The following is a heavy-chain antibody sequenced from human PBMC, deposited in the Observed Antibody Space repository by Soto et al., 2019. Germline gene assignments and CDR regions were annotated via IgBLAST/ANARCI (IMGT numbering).Heavy chain of an antibody. CDR1: GGTFSIYT. D-gene: IGHD6-13*01. V-gene: IGHV1-69*02. CDR3: ARDRDNSNWPNFDY. J-gene: IGHJ4*02. CDR2: VIPIFDVT. Sequence: QVQLVQSGSEVKKPGSSVKVSCKASGGTFSIYTISWVRQAPGQGLEWMGRVIPIFDVTSYAQRFQGRVTITADKSTTPADMELSSLRSEDTAVYYCARDRDNSNWPNFDYWGQGTLVTVSS.